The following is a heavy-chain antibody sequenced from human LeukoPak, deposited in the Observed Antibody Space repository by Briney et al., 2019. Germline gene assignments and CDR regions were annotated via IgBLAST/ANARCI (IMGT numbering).Heavy chain of an antibody. CDR2: INWNGAGT. CDR1: GFIFDNYG. J-gene: IGHJ4*02. V-gene: IGHV3-20*04. D-gene: IGHD3-22*01. CDR3: ARVTVYYDSSGYFDS. Sequence: PGGSLRLSCAATGFIFDNYGMSWVRQAPGKGLEWVSVINWNGAGTGYADSVKGRFTISRDKAKNSLYLQMNSLRAEDTALYYCARVTVYYDSSGYFDSWGQGALVTVSS.